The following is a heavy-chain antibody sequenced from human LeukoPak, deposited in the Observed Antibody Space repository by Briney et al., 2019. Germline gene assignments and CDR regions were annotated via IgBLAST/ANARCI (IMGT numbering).Heavy chain of an antibody. CDR3: AKEGQTPYSSKYSYDY. CDR2: VSNDGRTT. V-gene: IGHV3-30*18. J-gene: IGHJ4*02. Sequence: GGPLRLSCAASGDTFSSRGIHCVRQAPGKGLEWVAVVSNDGRTTYCADSVKGRFIIYRDNSKSTLYLQLNSLRTEDTAVYYCAKEGQTPYSSKYSYDYWGQGTLVTVSS. CDR1: GDTFSSRG. D-gene: IGHD6-13*01.